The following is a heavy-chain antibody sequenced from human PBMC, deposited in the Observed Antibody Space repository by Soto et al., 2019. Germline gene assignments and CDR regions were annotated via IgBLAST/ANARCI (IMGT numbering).Heavy chain of an antibody. Sequence: PGGALRLSCAASGFTFSSYAMSWVRQAPGKGLEWVSAISGSGGSTYYADSVKGRFTISRDNSKNTLYLQMNSLRAEDTAVYYCAKGTDSSGCPNWFDPWGQGTLVPVSP. CDR1: GFTFSSYA. D-gene: IGHD6-19*01. CDR3: AKGTDSSGCPNWFDP. J-gene: IGHJ5*02. V-gene: IGHV3-23*01. CDR2: ISGSGGST.